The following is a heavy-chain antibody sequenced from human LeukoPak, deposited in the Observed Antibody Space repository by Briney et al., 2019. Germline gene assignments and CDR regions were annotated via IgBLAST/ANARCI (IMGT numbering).Heavy chain of an antibody. D-gene: IGHD3-22*01. Sequence: PSETLSLTCTVSGGSISSSSYYWGWVRQAPGKGLEWVSSISSSSSYIYYADSLKGRFTISRDNAKNSLYLQMNSLRAEDTAVYYCARAPSPPLGDYYDSSGYYGNFDYWGQGTLVTVSS. CDR3: ARAPSPPLGDYYDSSGYYGNFDY. CDR1: GGSISSSSYY. CDR2: ISSSSSYI. J-gene: IGHJ4*02. V-gene: IGHV3-21*01.